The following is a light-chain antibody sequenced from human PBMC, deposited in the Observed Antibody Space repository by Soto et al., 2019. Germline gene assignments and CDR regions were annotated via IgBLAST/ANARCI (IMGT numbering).Light chain of an antibody. J-gene: IGKJ2*01. Sequence: EIVLTQSPGTLSLSPGERATLSCRASQSVSSSYLAWYQQKPGQAPRLLIYGASSSATGIPDRFSGSGSGTDFNPTISRLEPEDVAVYYCQQYGSSRPYTFGQGTKLEIK. V-gene: IGKV3-20*01. CDR3: QQYGSSRPYT. CDR1: QSVSSSY. CDR2: GAS.